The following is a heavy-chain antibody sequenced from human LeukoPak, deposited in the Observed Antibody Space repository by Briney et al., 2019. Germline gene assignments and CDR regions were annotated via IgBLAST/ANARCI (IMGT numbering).Heavy chain of an antibody. CDR3: ARTSVARLDYYYYMDV. Sequence: SETLSLTCTVSGGSISSSSYYWGWIRQPPGKGLEWIGSIYYSGSTYYNPSLKSRVTISVDTSKNQFSLKLSSVTAADTAVYYCARTSVARLDYYYYMDVWGKGTTVTVSS. D-gene: IGHD6-19*01. V-gene: IGHV4-39*07. J-gene: IGHJ6*03. CDR1: GGSISSSSYY. CDR2: IYYSGST.